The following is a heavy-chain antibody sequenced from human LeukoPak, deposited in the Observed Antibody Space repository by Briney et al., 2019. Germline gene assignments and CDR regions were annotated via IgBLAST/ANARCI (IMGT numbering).Heavy chain of an antibody. D-gene: IGHD1-26*01. CDR2: ISGSGGST. J-gene: IGHJ4*02. CDR3: ARDMWELGGGFDY. CDR1: GVTVTANY. Sequence: PGGSLRLSCAASGVTVTANYMIWVRQAPGKGLEWVSAISGSGGSTYYADSVKGRFTISIDNSKNTLYLQMNSLRAEDTAVYYCARDMWELGGGFDYWGQGTLVTVSS. V-gene: IGHV3-66*01.